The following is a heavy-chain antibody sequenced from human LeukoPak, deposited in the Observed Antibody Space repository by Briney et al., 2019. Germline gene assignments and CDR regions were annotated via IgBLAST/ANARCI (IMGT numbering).Heavy chain of an antibody. D-gene: IGHD3-10*01. V-gene: IGHV1-3*01. Sequence: ASVKVPCKASGYTFTSYAMHWVRQAPGQRLEWMGWINAGNGNTKYSQKFQGRVTITRDTSASTAYMELSSLRSEDTAVYYCARNVGSGSYSLGYFHYWGQGTLVTVSS. CDR3: ARNVGSGSYSLGYFHY. J-gene: IGHJ4*02. CDR1: GYTFTSYA. CDR2: INAGNGNT.